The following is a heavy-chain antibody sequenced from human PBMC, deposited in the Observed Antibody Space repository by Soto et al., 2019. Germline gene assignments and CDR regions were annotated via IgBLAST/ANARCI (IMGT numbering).Heavy chain of an antibody. CDR2: IYQSGPT. CDR1: GGSISSGGYS. V-gene: IGHV4-30-2*01. CDR3: ARSVPEIFISSDNWFDP. Sequence: PSETLSLTCAVSGGSISSGGYSWSWIRQPPGKGLEWIGYIYQSGPTYYNPSLKSRVTMSVDRSKNQFSLKLSSVTAADTAVYYCARSVPEIFISSDNWFDPWGQGILVTVSS. J-gene: IGHJ5*02. D-gene: IGHD3-10*01.